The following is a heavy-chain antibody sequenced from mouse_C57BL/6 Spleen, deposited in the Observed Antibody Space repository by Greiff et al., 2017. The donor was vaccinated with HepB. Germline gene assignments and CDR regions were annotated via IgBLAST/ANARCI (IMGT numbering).Heavy chain of an antibody. CDR2: IYPGSGST. J-gene: IGHJ4*01. CDR1: GYTFTSYW. CDR3: ARERTGTGAMDY. Sequence: VQLQQSGAELVKPGASVKMSCKASGYTFTSYWITWVKQRPGQGLEWIGDIYPGSGSTNYNEKFKSKATLTVDTSSSTAYMQLSSLTSEDSAVYYCARERTGTGAMDYWGQGTSVTVSS. D-gene: IGHD4-1*01. V-gene: IGHV1-55*01.